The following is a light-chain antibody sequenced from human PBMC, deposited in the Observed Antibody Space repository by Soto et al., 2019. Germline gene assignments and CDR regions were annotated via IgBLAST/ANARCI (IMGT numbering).Light chain of an antibody. CDR1: QTITTY. Sequence: DIQMTQSPSSLSASVGDRFTISCRASQTITTYLNWYQQKPGKAPKLLIYAASSLHSGVPSRLSGSGSGTHFTLTISSLQPEDFAAYSCQQTYNALWTLGQGTKLEIK. V-gene: IGKV1-39*01. CDR3: QQTYNALWT. CDR2: AAS. J-gene: IGKJ1*01.